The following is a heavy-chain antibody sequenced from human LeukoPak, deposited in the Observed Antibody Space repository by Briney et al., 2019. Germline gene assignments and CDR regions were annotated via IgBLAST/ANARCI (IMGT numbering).Heavy chain of an antibody. J-gene: IGHJ2*01. V-gene: IGHV4-4*07. Sequence: SETLSLTCTVSGGSISSYYWSWIRQPAGKGLEWIGRIYTSGSTNYNPPLKSRVTMSIDTSRNQFSLKLSSVSAADTAVYYCARVAGGYSWYFDFWGRGSLVTVSS. CDR3: ARVAGGYSWYFDF. CDR2: IYTSGST. D-gene: IGHD5-12*01. CDR1: GGSISSYY.